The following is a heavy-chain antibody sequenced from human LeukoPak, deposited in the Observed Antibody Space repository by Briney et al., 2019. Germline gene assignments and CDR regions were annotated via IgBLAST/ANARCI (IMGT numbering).Heavy chain of an antibody. CDR1: GGSISSGGYY. CDR3: ARVQDVATLWYFDY. V-gene: IGHV4-30-2*01. D-gene: IGHD2-21*01. J-gene: IGHJ4*02. Sequence: SETLSLTCTVSGGSISSGGYYWSWIRQPPGKGLEWIGYIYHSGSTYYNPSLKSRVTISVDRSKNQFSLKLSSVTAADTAVYYCARVQDVATLWYFDYWGQGTLVTVSS. CDR2: IYHSGST.